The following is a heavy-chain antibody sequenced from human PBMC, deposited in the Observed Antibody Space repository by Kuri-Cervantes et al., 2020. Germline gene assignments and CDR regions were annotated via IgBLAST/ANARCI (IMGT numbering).Heavy chain of an antibody. CDR2: ISSSGGST. CDR1: GFTFNNHA. Sequence: GESLKISCAASGFTFNNHAMNWVRQASGRGLEWVSSISSSGGSTYYADSVKGRFTISRDNSKNTLYLQMNSLRAEDTAVYYCAKDLTGIPDYWGQGTLVTVSS. V-gene: IGHV3-23*01. CDR3: AKDLTGIPDY. D-gene: IGHD1-20*01. J-gene: IGHJ4*02.